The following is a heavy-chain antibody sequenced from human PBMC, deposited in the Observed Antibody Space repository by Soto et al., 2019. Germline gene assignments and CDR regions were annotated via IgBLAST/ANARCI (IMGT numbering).Heavy chain of an antibody. D-gene: IGHD2-15*01. V-gene: IGHV4-39*02. CDR3: ARDIGIAWFFL. Sequence: SETLSLTCTVSGGSVDTSYWGWIRQPPGKGPEWIGTIYYGGATYYNPSLKSRVTISVDTSKNHFSLSLSSVTAADTAVYYCARDIGIAWFFLWGQGTLVTVSS. J-gene: IGHJ5*02. CDR1: GGSVDTSY. CDR2: IYYGGAT.